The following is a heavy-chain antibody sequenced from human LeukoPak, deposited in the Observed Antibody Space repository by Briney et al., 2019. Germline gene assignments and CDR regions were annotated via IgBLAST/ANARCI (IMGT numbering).Heavy chain of an antibody. Sequence: ASVKVSCKASGYTFTGYYMHWVRQAPGQGLEWMGWINPNSGGTNYAQKFQGWVTMTRDTSISTAYMELSRLRSDDTAVYYCAREGHCSGGSDYRGCLFDYWGQGTLVTVSS. CDR1: GYTFTGYY. CDR2: INPNSGGT. V-gene: IGHV1-2*04. D-gene: IGHD2-15*01. J-gene: IGHJ4*02. CDR3: AREGHCSGGSDYRGCLFDY.